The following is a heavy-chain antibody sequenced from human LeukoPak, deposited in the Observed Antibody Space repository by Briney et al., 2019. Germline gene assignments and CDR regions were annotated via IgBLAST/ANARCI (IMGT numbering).Heavy chain of an antibody. CDR2: INPNSGGT. Sequence: ASVKVSCKASRYTFTGYYMHWVRQAPGQGLEWMGWINPNSGGTNYAQKFQGRVTMTRDTSISTAYMELSRLTSDDTAVYYCVPSNDYYYYFDYWGQGTLVTVSS. V-gene: IGHV1-2*02. J-gene: IGHJ4*02. CDR3: VPSNDYYYYFDY. D-gene: IGHD3-22*01. CDR1: RYTFTGYY.